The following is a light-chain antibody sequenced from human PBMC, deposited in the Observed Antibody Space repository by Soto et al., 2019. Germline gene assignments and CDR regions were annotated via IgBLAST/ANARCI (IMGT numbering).Light chain of an antibody. V-gene: IGKV3-15*01. CDR3: QQRRSWQVT. CDR1: QSVSSN. CDR2: GAS. Sequence: EIVMTQSPATLSVSPGEIATLSFRASQSVSSNLAWYQQKPGQAPRLLIYGASTRATGIPARFSGSGSGTNFTLTISSLEPEDFAVYYCQQRRSWQVTFGQGTRLEIK. J-gene: IGKJ5*01.